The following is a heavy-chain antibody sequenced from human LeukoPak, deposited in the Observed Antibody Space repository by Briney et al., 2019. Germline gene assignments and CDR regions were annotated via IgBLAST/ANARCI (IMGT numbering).Heavy chain of an antibody. Sequence: GASLKISCKGSGYRFSTYWIGWGRPMPGKGLEWMGVVYPDDSDASYSPSFQGQVTLSADKSITTAYLQWSSLQASDTAMYYCARTYYYASGSPRAFDYWGQGTLVTVSS. CDR3: ARTYYYASGSPRAFDY. V-gene: IGHV5-51*01. CDR1: GYRFSTYW. CDR2: VYPDDSDA. D-gene: IGHD3-10*01. J-gene: IGHJ4*02.